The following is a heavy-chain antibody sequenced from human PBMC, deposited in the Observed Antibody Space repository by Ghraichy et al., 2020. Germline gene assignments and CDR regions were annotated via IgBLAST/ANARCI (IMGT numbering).Heavy chain of an antibody. CDR2: IYYSGST. Sequence: SETLSLTCTVSGGSISSSSYYWGWIRQPPGKGLEWIGSIYYSGSTYYNPSLKSRVTISVDTSKNQFSLKLSSVTAADTAVYYCARRGEGVAGIDYWGQGTLVTVSS. D-gene: IGHD6-19*01. J-gene: IGHJ4*02. V-gene: IGHV4-39*01. CDR1: GGSISSSSYY. CDR3: ARRGEGVAGIDY.